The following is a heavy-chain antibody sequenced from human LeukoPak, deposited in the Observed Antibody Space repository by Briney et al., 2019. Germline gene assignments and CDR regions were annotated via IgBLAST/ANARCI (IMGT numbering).Heavy chain of an antibody. CDR1: GGTFSSYA. CDR2: IIPILGIA. D-gene: IGHD1-1*01. Sequence: SVKVSCKASGGTFSSYAISWVRQAPGQGLEWMGRIIPILGIANYAQKFRGRVTITADKSTSTAYMELSSLRSEDTAVYYCARDPGGTTFDYWGQGTLVTVSS. CDR3: ARDPGGTTFDY. V-gene: IGHV1-69*04. J-gene: IGHJ4*02.